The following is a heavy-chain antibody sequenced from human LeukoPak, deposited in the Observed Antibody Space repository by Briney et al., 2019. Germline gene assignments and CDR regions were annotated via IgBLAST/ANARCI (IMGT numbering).Heavy chain of an antibody. D-gene: IGHD3-10*01. CDR3: ATGGGTMVRGILMRAFDI. CDR1: GYTLTELS. V-gene: IGHV1-24*01. J-gene: IGHJ3*02. CDR2: FDPEDGET. Sequence: ASVKVSCKVSGYTLTELSMHWVRQAPGKGLEWMRGFDPEDGETIYAQKFQGRVTMTEDTSTDTAYMELSSLRSEDTAVYYCATGGGTMVRGILMRAFDIWGQGAMVTVSS.